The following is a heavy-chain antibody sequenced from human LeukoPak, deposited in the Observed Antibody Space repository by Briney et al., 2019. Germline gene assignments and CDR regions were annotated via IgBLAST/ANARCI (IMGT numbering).Heavy chain of an antibody. CDR3: ARVTTNYYDSSGYWEGFDY. CDR2: ISYDGSNK. J-gene: IGHJ4*02. Sequence: GGSLRLSCAASGFTFSSYAMHWVRQAPGKGLERVAVISYDGSNKYYADSVKGRFTISRDNSKNTLYLQMNSLRAEDTAVYYCARVTTNYYDSSGYWEGFDYWGQGTLVTVSS. D-gene: IGHD3-22*01. CDR1: GFTFSSYA. V-gene: IGHV3-30-3*01.